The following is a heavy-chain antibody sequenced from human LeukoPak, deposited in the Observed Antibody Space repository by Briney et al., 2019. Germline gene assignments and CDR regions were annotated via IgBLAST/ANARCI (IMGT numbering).Heavy chain of an antibody. CDR1: GGSISTYY. CDR3: ARVPRIEAGATGDWFDP. J-gene: IGHJ5*02. D-gene: IGHD6-13*01. Sequence: SETLSLTCTVSGGSISTYYWSWIRQPPGKGLEWIGFIYYSGSTNYNPSLKSRVTISVDTSKNQFFLNLRSVTAADTAVYYCARVPRIEAGATGDWFDPWGQGTVVTVSS. CDR2: IYYSGST. V-gene: IGHV4-59*01.